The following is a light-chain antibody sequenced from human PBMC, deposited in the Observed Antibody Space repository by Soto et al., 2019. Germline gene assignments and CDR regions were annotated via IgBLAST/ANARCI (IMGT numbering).Light chain of an antibody. CDR2: DVS. CDR3: SSYTPGSTPLV. Sequence: QSALTQPASVSGSPGQSITISCTGTSSDVGGYNFVSWYQHHPGKAPKLIIYDVSNRPSGVSNRFSGSKSCNPASLTISGLQAEDEADYYCSSYTPGSTPLVFGTGTKLTV. CDR1: SSDVGGYNF. J-gene: IGLJ1*01. V-gene: IGLV2-14*03.